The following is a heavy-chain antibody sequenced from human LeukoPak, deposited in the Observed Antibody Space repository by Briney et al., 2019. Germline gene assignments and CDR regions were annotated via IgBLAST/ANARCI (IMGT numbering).Heavy chain of an antibody. CDR2: IYYSGST. D-gene: IGHD3-22*01. J-gene: IGHJ5*02. Sequence: SETLSLTCTVSGGSISSSSYYWVWIRQPPGKGLEWTGSIYYSGSTYYNPSLKSRVTISVDTSKNQFSLKLSSVTAADTAVYYCARMALRASYYYDSSVENWFDPWGQGTLVTVSS. CDR1: GGSISSSSYY. CDR3: ARMALRASYYYDSSVENWFDP. V-gene: IGHV4-39*07.